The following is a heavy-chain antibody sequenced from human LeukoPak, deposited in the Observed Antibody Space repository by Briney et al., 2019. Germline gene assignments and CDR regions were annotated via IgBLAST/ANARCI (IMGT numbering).Heavy chain of an antibody. CDR1: GFTFRSYA. CDR3: AEDGGRDGSGWQIDFDS. V-gene: IGHV3-23*01. D-gene: IGHD6-19*01. J-gene: IGHJ4*02. CDR2: ISGSGGST. Sequence: EPGGSLRLSCAASGFTFRSYAMSWVRQAPGKGLEWVSAISGSGGSTYYADSVKGRFTISRDNSKNTLYLQMNTLRAEDTAVYYCAEDGGRDGSGWQIDFDSWGQGTLVTVSS.